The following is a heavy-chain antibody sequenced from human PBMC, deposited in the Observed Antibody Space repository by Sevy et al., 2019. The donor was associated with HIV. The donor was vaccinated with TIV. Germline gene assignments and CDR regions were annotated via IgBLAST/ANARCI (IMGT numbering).Heavy chain of an antibody. CDR2: IYYSGST. V-gene: IGHV4-59*01. Sequence: SETLSLTCTVSGGSISSYYWSWIRQPPGKGLEWIGYIYYSGSTNYNPSLKSRVTISVDTSKNQFCLKLSSVTAADTAVYYRARIPTTYYYDSSGYYPPQGWFDPWGQGTLVTVSS. CDR1: GGSISSYY. D-gene: IGHD3-22*01. J-gene: IGHJ5*02. CDR3: ARIPTTYYYDSSGYYPPQGWFDP.